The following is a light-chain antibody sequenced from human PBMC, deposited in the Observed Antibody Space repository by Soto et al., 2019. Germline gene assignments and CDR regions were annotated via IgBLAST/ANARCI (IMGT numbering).Light chain of an antibody. V-gene: IGKV3-11*01. CDR3: HQRQSWPRT. J-gene: IGKJ1*01. CDR1: QAVNTR. CDR2: LAS. Sequence: EIVLTQSPATLSSLPADIFTLSCRASQAVNTRLAWYQHKPGQAPRLLIYLASNRAAGVPATFSGSGSGTDFTLTISDVEPEDFAVYYCHQRQSWPRTFGQGTKVDIK.